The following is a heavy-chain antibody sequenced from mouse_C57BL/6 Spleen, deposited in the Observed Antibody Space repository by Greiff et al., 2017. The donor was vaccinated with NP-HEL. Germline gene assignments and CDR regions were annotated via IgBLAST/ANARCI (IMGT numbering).Heavy chain of an antibody. CDR1: GYTFTDYY. V-gene: IGHV1-76*01. CDR2: IYPGSGNT. D-gene: IGHD4-1*01. CDR3: ARENWERVMDY. J-gene: IGHJ4*01. Sequence: QVQLQQSGAELVRPGASVKLSCKASGYTFTDYYINWVKQRPGQGLEWIARIYPGSGNTYYNEKFKGKATLTAEKSSSTAYMQLSSLTSEDSAVYFCARENWERVMDYWGQGTSVTVSS.